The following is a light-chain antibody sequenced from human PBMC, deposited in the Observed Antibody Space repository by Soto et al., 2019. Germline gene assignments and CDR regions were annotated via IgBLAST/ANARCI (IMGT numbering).Light chain of an antibody. CDR1: QSISSW. Sequence: DIQMTQSPSTLSASVGDRVTITCRASQSISSWLAWYQQKPGKAPKLLIYKASSLESGVPSRFSGSGSGTEFTLTISSLQPDDFPTYYCQQYNSYSSCGQGTKVDIK. CDR3: QQYNSYSS. J-gene: IGKJ1*01. CDR2: KAS. V-gene: IGKV1-5*03.